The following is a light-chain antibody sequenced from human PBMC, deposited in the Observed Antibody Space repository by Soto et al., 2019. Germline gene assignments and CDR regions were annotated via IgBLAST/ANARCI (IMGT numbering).Light chain of an antibody. CDR1: SSDVGGHNY. CDR2: DVS. J-gene: IGLJ1*01. CDR3: SSSTGSGTYV. Sequence: QYALTQPASVSGSPGQSIAISCTGTSSDVGGHNYISWYQQHPGKAPKLMIYDVSYRPSGVSDRFSGSRSGNTASLTISGLQAEDEADYYCSSSTGSGTYVFGTGTQLTVL. V-gene: IGLV2-14*03.